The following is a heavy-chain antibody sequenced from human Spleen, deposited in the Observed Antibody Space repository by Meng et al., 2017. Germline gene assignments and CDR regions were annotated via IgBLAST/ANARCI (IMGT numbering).Heavy chain of an antibody. Sequence: QPQLQESGPGLVKPSEALSLTCSVSGGSISTGGYYWGWIRQPPGKGLQWIGSIGHSGVTYYTPPLKSRVTISVDTSKNQFSLKLSSVTAADTAVYYCARGTYSSGWAFDYWGQGTLVTVSS. CDR2: IGHSGVT. D-gene: IGHD6-19*01. J-gene: IGHJ4*02. CDR1: GGSISTGGYY. CDR3: ARGTYSSGWAFDY. V-gene: IGHV4-39*07.